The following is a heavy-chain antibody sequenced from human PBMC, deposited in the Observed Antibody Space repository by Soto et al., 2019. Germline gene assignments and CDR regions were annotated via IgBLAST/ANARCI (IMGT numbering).Heavy chain of an antibody. CDR3: AKPPPLRYFDWPYYYGMDV. J-gene: IGHJ6*02. D-gene: IGHD3-9*01. CDR2: ISGSGGST. CDR1: GFTFSSYA. V-gene: IGHV3-23*01. Sequence: GGSLRLSCAASGFTFSSYAMSWVRQAPGKGLEWVSAISGSGGSTYYADSVKGRFTISRDNSKNTLYLQMNSLRAEDTAVYYCAKPPPLRYFDWPYYYGMDVWGQGTTVTVSS.